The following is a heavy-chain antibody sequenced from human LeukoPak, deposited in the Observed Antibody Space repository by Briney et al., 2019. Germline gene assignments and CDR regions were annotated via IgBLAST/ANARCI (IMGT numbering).Heavy chain of an antibody. V-gene: IGHV1-2*02. CDR3: ARDRTLWFRGSHHAFDI. CDR1: GYTFTGYY. Sequence: ASVKVSCKASGYTFTGYYMHWVRQAPGQGLEWMGWINPNSGGTNYAQKFQGRVTMTRDTSISTAYMELSRLRSDDTAVYYCARDRTLWFRGSHHAFDIWGQGTMVTVSS. D-gene: IGHD3-10*01. CDR2: INPNSGGT. J-gene: IGHJ3*02.